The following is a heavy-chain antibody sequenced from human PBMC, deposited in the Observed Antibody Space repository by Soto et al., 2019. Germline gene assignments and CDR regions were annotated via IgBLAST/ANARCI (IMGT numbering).Heavy chain of an antibody. CDR1: GFTFSDYY. J-gene: IGHJ4*02. Sequence: GGSLRLSCAASGFTFSDYYMSWIRQAPGKGLEWLSYISSSSSYINYADSVKGRFTISRDNAKNTLYLQMNRLRAEDTAVYYCVRGEGGWETYWGQGTLVTVSS. V-gene: IGHV3-11*06. D-gene: IGHD6-19*01. CDR3: VRGEGGWETY. CDR2: ISSSSSYI.